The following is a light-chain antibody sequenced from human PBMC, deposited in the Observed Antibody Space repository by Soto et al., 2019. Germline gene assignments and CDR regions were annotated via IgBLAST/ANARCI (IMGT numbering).Light chain of an antibody. V-gene: IGKV3-11*01. CDR1: QSVSSY. Sequence: EIVLTQSPATLSLSPGERATLSCRASQSVSSYLAWYPQKPGQAPRLLIYDASNRATGIPARFSGSGSGTDCTLTISSLEPEDFAVYYCQQRSNWPQYTFGQGTKLEIK. CDR2: DAS. J-gene: IGKJ2*01. CDR3: QQRSNWPQYT.